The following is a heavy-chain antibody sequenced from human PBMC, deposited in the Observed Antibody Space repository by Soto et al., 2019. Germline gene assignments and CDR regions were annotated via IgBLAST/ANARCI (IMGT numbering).Heavy chain of an antibody. CDR3: ARQFDYDTSGYYYAY. CDR2: ITPLFGTP. Sequence: SVKVSCKASGGTFNKYAIDWVRQAPGQGLEWMGGITPLFGTPNYAQRFQGRVTISADEVTSTAYMELRSLRSDDTGVYYCARQFDYDTSGYYYAYWGQGTLVTVSA. J-gene: IGHJ4*02. CDR1: GGTFNKYA. V-gene: IGHV1-69*13. D-gene: IGHD3-22*01.